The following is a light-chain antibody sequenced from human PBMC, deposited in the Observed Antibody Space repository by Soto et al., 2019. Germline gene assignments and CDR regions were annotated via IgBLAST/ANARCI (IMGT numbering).Light chain of an antibody. V-gene: IGLV1-51*01. Sequence: QSVLTQPPSVSAAPGQKVAISCSGSSSNIGNNYVSWYQQLPGAAPRLVIYDNNKRPSGIPGRFSGSKSGTSATLGITGLQTGDEADYYCGTWDGSLSAVVFGGGTKVTV. CDR1: SSNIGNNY. J-gene: IGLJ2*01. CDR3: GTWDGSLSAVV. CDR2: DNN.